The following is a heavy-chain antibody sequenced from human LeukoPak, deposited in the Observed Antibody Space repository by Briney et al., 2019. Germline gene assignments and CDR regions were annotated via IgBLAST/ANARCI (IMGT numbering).Heavy chain of an antibody. Sequence: GGSLRLSCAASGLGISNFWMHWVRQAPGKGLEWVAIIDKDGNEIKYVDSVKGRFTLSRDNARNSVYLQMNSLRTEDTALYYCVTDGDKWNDFEYWGQGTLVTVSS. CDR3: VTDGDKWNDFEY. CDR2: IDKDGNEI. V-gene: IGHV3-7*01. D-gene: IGHD1-1*01. J-gene: IGHJ4*02. CDR1: GLGISNFW.